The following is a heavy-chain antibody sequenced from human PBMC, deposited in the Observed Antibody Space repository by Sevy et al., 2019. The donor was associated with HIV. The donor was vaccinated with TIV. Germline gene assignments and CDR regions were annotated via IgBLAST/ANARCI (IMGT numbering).Heavy chain of an antibody. V-gene: IGHV4-59*11. Sequence: SETLSLTCTVSGGSITSLYWNWIRQPPGKGLEWIANIYYNGHINYNPSLKSRVTLSLDTSKNQFSLRQSSVTAADTAMYYCAGENAWGRCYSWGQGTLVTVSS. J-gene: IGHJ4*02. CDR1: GGSITSLY. CDR3: AGENAWGRCYS. D-gene: IGHD1-26*01. CDR2: IYYNGHI.